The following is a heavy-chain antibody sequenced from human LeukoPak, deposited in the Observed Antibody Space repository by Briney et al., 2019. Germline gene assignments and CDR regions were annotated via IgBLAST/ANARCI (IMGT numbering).Heavy chain of an antibody. CDR3: ARVRITMVRGVIYGMDV. Sequence: ASVKVSCKASGYTFTGYYMHWVRQAPGQGLEWMGWINPNSGGTNYAQKFQGRVTMTRDTSISTAYMELSRLRSDDTAVYYCARVRITMVRGVIYGMDVWGQGTTVAVSS. CDR1: GYTFTGYY. J-gene: IGHJ6*02. V-gene: IGHV1-2*02. CDR2: INPNSGGT. D-gene: IGHD3-10*01.